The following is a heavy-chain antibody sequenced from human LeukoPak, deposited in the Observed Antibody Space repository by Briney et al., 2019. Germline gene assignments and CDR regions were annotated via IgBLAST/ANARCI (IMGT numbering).Heavy chain of an antibody. CDR1: GFTFSSYA. CDR3: AKQPQYYYDSSGYYYVNFYFDY. CDR2: ISGSGGST. V-gene: IGHV3-23*01. D-gene: IGHD3-22*01. Sequence: GGSLRLSCAASGFTFSSYAMSWVRQAPGKGLEWVSAISGSGGSTYYADSVKGRFTISRDNSKNTLYLQMNSLRAEDTAVYYCAKQPQYYYDSSGYYYVNFYFDYWGQGTLVTVSS. J-gene: IGHJ4*02.